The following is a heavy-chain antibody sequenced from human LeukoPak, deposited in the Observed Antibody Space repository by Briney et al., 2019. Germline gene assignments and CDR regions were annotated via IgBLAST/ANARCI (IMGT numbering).Heavy chain of an antibody. CDR3: ARALSYCSSTSCYNNWFDP. J-gene: IGHJ5*02. CDR2: IYHSGST. Sequence: SETLSRTCTVSGYSISSGYYWGWIRQPPGKGLEWIGSIYHSGSTYYNPSLKSRVTISVDTSKNQFSLKLSSVTAADTAVYYCARALSYCSSTSCYNNWFDPWGQGTLVTVSS. V-gene: IGHV4-38-2*02. CDR1: GYSISSGYY. D-gene: IGHD2-2*02.